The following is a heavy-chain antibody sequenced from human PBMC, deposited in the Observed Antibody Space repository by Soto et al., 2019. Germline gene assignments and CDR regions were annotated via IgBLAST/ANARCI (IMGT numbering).Heavy chain of an antibody. D-gene: IGHD3-9*01. J-gene: IGHJ4*02. CDR2: ISGSGGST. V-gene: IGHV3-23*01. CDR1: GFTFSSYA. CDR3: AKVPSKGPGNRYYFDY. Sequence: EVQLLESGGDLVQPGGSLRLSCAGSGFTFSSYAMGWVRQAPGKGLEWVSAISGSGGSTYYADSVKGRFTVSRDNSKDTLYLQMNGLRAEDTAVYYCAKVPSKGPGNRYYFDYWGQGTLVTVSS.